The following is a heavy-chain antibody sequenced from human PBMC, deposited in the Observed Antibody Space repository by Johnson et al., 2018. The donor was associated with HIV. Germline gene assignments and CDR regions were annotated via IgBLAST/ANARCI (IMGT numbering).Heavy chain of an antibody. CDR1: GFTFSSYA. V-gene: IGHV3-30-3*01. Sequence: QMQLVESGGCVVQPGRSLRLSCAASGFTFSSYAMHWVRQAPGKGLEWVAVISYDGSNKYYADSVKGRFTISRDNSNNTLYLQMNSLRAEDTAVYYCASLIAAAGDDAFDIWGQGKMVTVSS. D-gene: IGHD6-13*01. CDR2: ISYDGSNK. J-gene: IGHJ3*02. CDR3: ASLIAAAGDDAFDI.